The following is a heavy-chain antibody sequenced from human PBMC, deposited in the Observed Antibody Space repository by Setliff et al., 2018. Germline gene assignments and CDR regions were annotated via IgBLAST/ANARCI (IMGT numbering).Heavy chain of an antibody. J-gene: IGHJ4*02. V-gene: IGHV4-38-2*02. D-gene: IGHD1-1*01. CDR3: ARDMGQPYYFES. CDR1: GISISSGHY. Sequence: SETLSLTCGVSGISISSGHYWGWIRQAPGKGLEWIGSIYYTGSTYYNPSLKSRVTMSVDTSKRQFSLKLGSATAADTAVYYCARDMGQPYYFESWGLGTLVTVSS. CDR2: IYYTGST.